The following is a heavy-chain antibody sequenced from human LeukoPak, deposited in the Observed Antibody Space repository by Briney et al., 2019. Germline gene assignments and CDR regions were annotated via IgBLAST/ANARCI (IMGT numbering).Heavy chain of an antibody. D-gene: IGHD3-22*01. CDR2: INHSGST. CDR3: AKKGYYDSSGYWDY. Sequence: SETLSLTCAVYGGSFSGYYWSWIRQPPGKGLEWIGEINHSGSTNYNPSLKSRVTISVDTSKNQFSLKLSSVTAADTAVYYCAKKGYYDSSGYWDYWGQGTLVTVSS. V-gene: IGHV4-34*01. CDR1: GGSFSGYY. J-gene: IGHJ4*02.